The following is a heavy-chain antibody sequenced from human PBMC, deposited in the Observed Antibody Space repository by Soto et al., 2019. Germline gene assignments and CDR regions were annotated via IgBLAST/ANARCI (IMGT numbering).Heavy chain of an antibody. CDR3: ATGIAVTGPFDY. J-gene: IGHJ4*02. CDR2: ISGSGTST. D-gene: IGHD6-19*01. Sequence: PGGSLRLSCAASGFTFSAYGMNWVRQATGKGLEWVSEISGSGTSTYYADSVKGRFTISRDNSKNTLYLQMNSQRAEDTAVYFCATGIAVTGPFDYWGQGTLVTVSS. CDR1: GFTFSAYG. V-gene: IGHV3-23*01.